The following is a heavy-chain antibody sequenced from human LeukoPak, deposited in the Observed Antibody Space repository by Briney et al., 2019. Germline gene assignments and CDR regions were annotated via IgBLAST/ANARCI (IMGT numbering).Heavy chain of an antibody. CDR1: GFTFSTSW. Sequence: GGSLRLSCAASGFTFSTSWMSWVRQAPGKGLEWVSVVYSGGSIYYADSVKGRFTISRDNSKNTLYLQMNSLRAEDTAMYYCVRSSIWYRVSDLWGQGTLVTVSS. V-gene: IGHV3-66*02. CDR2: VYSGGSI. D-gene: IGHD6-13*01. J-gene: IGHJ4*02. CDR3: VRSSIWYRVSDL.